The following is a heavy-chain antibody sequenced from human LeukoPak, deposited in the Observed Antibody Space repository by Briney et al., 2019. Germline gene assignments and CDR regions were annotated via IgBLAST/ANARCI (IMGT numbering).Heavy chain of an antibody. CDR2: INSDGSTT. CDR3: VRESCSGGSCYLFDC. J-gene: IGHJ4*02. V-gene: IGHV3-74*01. D-gene: IGHD2-15*01. CDR1: GFTFSSYW. Sequence: GGSLRLSCAASGFTFSSYWMHWVRQAPGKGLLWASRINSDGSTTTYADSVKGRFTISRDNAQNTLYVLVNSLRAEDTAVYYCVRESCSGGSCYLFDCWGQGTLVTVSS.